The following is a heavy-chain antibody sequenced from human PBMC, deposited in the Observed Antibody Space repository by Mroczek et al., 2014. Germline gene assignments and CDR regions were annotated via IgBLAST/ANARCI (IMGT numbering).Heavy chain of an antibody. D-gene: IGHD3-10*01. Sequence: QVQLVQSGAEVKKPGASVKVSCKASGYTFTGYYMHWVRQAPGQGLEWMGWINPNSGGTNYAQKFQGRVTMTRDTSISTAYMELSRLRSDDTAVYYCARASLLWFGELFEYFDYWGQGTLVTVSS. V-gene: IGHV1-2*02. J-gene: IGHJ4*02. CDR3: ARASLLWFGELFEYFDY. CDR1: GYTFTGYY. CDR2: INPNSGGT.